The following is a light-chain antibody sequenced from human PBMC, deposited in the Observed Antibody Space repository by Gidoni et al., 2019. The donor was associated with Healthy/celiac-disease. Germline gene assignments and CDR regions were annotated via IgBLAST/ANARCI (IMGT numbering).Light chain of an antibody. CDR3: QQYNSYWT. CDR2: KAS. V-gene: IGKV1-5*03. CDR1: QSISSW. J-gene: IGKJ1*01. Sequence: DIQMTQSPSTLSASVGDRVTITCRASQSISSWLAWYQQKPGKAPKLLIYKASSLESGVPSRFSGSGFGTEFPFTISSLQPDDFSNYYCQQYNSYWTFGQGTKVEIK.